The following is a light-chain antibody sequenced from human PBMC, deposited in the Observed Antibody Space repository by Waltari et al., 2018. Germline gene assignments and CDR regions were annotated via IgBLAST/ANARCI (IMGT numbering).Light chain of an antibody. CDR3: GSFTSSHTYV. V-gene: IGLV2-14*01. CDR2: DVN. CDR1: SSDVGGSNY. Sequence: QSALTQPASVSGSPGQSITISCTGTSSDVGGSNYVSSYQQHPGKSPKVMIYDVNNRPSGVSSRFAGSKSGNTASLTISGLQSEDEAHYYCGSFTSSHTYVFGSGTKVTVL. J-gene: IGLJ1*01.